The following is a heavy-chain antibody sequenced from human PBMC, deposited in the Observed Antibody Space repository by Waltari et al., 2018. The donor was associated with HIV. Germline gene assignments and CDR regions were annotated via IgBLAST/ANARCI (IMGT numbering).Heavy chain of an antibody. D-gene: IGHD3-3*01. CDR3: ARITIFGVVNDYGMDV. Sequence: EVQLVESGGGLVQPGGSLSLSCAAYGFPFSSYRMSWVRQAPGKGLEWVANIKQDGSEKYYVDSVKGRFTISRDNAKNSLYLQMNSLRAEDTAVYYCARITIFGVVNDYGMDVWGQGTTVTVSS. J-gene: IGHJ6*02. V-gene: IGHV3-7*01. CDR1: GFPFSSYR. CDR2: IKQDGSEK.